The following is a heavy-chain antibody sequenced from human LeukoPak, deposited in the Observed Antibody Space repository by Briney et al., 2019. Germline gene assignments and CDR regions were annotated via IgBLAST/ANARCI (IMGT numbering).Heavy chain of an antibody. V-gene: IGHV4-30-2*01. Sequence: SETLSLTCAVSGGSISSGGYSWSWIRQLPGKGLEWIGYIYHSGSTYYNPSLKSRVTISVDRSKNQFSLKLSSVTAADTAVYYCARDQIYGSGSYGSFDIWGQGTMVTVSS. D-gene: IGHD3-10*01. CDR1: GGSISSGGYS. CDR2: IYHSGST. J-gene: IGHJ3*02. CDR3: ARDQIYGSGSYGSFDI.